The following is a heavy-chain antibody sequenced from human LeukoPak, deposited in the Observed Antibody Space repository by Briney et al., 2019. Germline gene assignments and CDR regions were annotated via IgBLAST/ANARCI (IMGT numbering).Heavy chain of an antibody. D-gene: IGHD4-11*01. J-gene: IGHJ4*02. CDR3: ARKVTVAMDLDY. Sequence: GGSLRLSCAASGFTFKSYGMTWVRQVPGKGLEWVSSITGAGSSTKYADSVSGRFTISRDNSKNTLSLQMTGLRAEDTAVYYCARKVTVAMDLDYWGQGTLVTVCS. CDR2: ITGAGSST. V-gene: IGHV3-23*01. CDR1: GFTFKSYG.